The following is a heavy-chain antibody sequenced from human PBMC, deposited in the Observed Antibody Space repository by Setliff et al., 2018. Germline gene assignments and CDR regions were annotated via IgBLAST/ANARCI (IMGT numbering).Heavy chain of an antibody. CDR2: INPNSGGT. CDR3: ARLFQGYDYYKKFDS. CDR1: AYSFTDYY. J-gene: IGHJ4*02. D-gene: IGHD3-10*01. V-gene: IGHV1-2*02. Sequence: ASVKVSCKTSAYSFTDYYIQWVRQAPGQGLEWMGWINPNSGGTKYSPKFQGRVAMTRDTSVTTAFLELSGLTYDDTAVYYCARLFQGYDYYKKFDSWGQGTLVT.